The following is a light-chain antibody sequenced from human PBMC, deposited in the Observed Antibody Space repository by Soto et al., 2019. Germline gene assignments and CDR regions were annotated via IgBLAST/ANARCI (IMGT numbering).Light chain of an antibody. CDR2: ASS. CDR3: QQSYSIPWT. J-gene: IGKJ1*01. V-gene: IGKV1-39*01. Sequence: DIQMTQSPSSLSASVGDRVTITCRASQTISTYLNWFHQKPGKAPKVLIYASSRLQSGVPSRFSGIGSGTDFTLTISSLEPEDFATYYCQQSYSIPWTFGQGTKVDIK. CDR1: QTISTY.